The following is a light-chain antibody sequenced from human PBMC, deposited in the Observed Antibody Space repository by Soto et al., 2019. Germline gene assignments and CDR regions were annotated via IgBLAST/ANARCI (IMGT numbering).Light chain of an antibody. CDR1: QTVSSSY. CDR3: QHYGYSQWT. J-gene: IGKJ1*01. V-gene: IGKV3-20*01. CDR2: GAS. Sequence: DIVLTQSPGTLSLSPGERATLSCRASQTVSSSYLAWYQQKPGQAPRLLIYGASTRAAGIPDRFSGSGSGTEFTLTITRLEPEDSAVYFCQHYGYSQWTFGQGTKVDIK.